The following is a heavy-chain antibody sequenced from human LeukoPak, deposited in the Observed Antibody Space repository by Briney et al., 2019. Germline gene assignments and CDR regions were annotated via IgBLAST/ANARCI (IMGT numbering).Heavy chain of an antibody. CDR3: ATGRGFTAYCGGDCYSGAFDI. J-gene: IGHJ3*02. D-gene: IGHD2-21*02. Sequence: ASVKVSCKASGYTFTGYYMHWVRQAPGQGLEWMGRINPNSGGTNYAQKFQGRVTMTRDTSISTAYMELSSLRSEDTAVYYCATGRGFTAYCGGDCYSGAFDIWGQGTMVTVSS. V-gene: IGHV1-2*06. CDR2: INPNSGGT. CDR1: GYTFTGYY.